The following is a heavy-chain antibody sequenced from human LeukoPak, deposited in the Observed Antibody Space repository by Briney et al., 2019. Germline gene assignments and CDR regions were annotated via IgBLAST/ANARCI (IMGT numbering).Heavy chain of an antibody. CDR1: GFTFSNAW. D-gene: IGHD5-12*01. J-gene: IGHJ4*02. V-gene: IGHV3-15*01. CDR2: IKSKTHGGTT. CDR3: TTHGYSGSDCNY. Sequence: PGGSLRLSCAASGFTFSNAWMSWVRQAPGKGLEWVGRIKSKTHGGTTDYAAPVKGRFTISRDDSENTLYLQMNSLRAEDTAVYFCTTHGYSGSDCNYWGQGTLVTVSS.